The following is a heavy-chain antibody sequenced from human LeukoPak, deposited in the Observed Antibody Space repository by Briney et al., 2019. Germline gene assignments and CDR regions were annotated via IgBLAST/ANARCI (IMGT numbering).Heavy chain of an antibody. CDR2: FHPKDADM. CDR1: GYSVTEVA. D-gene: IGHD3-9*01. V-gene: IGHV1-24*01. Sequence: ASVKVSCKVSGYSVTEVAIHWVRQTHGEGLEWMGGFHPKDADMIYAQKFQGRVTMTQDTSTDTVYMELSSLRSEDTAIYYCATVQYALLPGYSNQMEVWGKGTTVTISS. J-gene: IGHJ6*04. CDR3: ATVQYALLPGYSNQMEV.